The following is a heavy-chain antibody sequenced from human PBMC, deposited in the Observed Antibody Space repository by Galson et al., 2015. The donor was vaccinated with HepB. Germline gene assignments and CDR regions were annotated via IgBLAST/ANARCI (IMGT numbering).Heavy chain of an antibody. CDR3: ARDGARGLVVYAIGEDAFDI. CDR2: ISYDGSNK. CDR1: GFTFSSYA. D-gene: IGHD2-8*02. J-gene: IGHJ3*02. V-gene: IGHV3-30-3*01. Sequence: SLRLSCAASGFTFSSYAMHWVRQAPGKGLEWVAVISYDGSNKYYADSVKGRFTISRDNSKNTLYLQMNSLRAEDTAVYYCARDGARGLVVYAIGEDAFDIWGKGTTVTVSS.